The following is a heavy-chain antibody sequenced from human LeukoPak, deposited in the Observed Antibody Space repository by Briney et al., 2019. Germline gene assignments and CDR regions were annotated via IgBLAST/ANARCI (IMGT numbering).Heavy chain of an antibody. CDR1: GGSYTGYY. CDR2: INHSGNT. Sequence: SETLSLTCGVSGGSYTGYYWSWVRQPPAKGLEWIGKINHSGNTDYNPSLKSPVTISVDTSKNQFSLNLSSVTAADTAVYYCAISMLYYYFYYMDVWGKGTTVTISS. J-gene: IGHJ6*03. V-gene: IGHV4-34*01. CDR3: AISMLYYYFYYMDV. D-gene: IGHD2/OR15-2a*01.